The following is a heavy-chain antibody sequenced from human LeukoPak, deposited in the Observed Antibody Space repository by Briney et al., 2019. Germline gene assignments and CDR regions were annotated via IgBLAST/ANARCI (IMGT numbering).Heavy chain of an antibody. V-gene: IGHV5-51*01. Sequence: GESLKIPCKGSGYSFTSYWIGWVRQMAGKGLEWMGIIYPGDSDTRYSPSFQGQVTISADKSISTAYLQWSSLRASDTAIYYCARRDGDSNFDYWGQGTLVTVSS. D-gene: IGHD4-17*01. CDR2: IYPGDSDT. CDR1: GYSFTSYW. CDR3: ARRDGDSNFDY. J-gene: IGHJ4*02.